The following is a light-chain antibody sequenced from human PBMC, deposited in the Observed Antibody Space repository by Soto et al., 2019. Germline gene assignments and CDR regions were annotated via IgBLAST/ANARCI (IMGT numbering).Light chain of an antibody. Sequence: QSLPTQPASVSGSPGQSITISCPGTSSDVGSYNYVSWYQQHPGKAPKLMIYEVSDRPSGISSRFSGYKSGNTASLTISGLQTEDEADYYCSSYTSSSTLFGTGTKVTVL. V-gene: IGLV2-14*01. CDR1: SSDVGSYNY. CDR3: SSYTSSSTL. J-gene: IGLJ1*01. CDR2: EVS.